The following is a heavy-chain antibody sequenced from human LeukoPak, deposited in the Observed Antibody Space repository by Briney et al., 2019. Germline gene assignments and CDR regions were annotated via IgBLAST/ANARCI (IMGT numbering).Heavy chain of an antibody. Sequence: GGSLRLSCAASGFTVSSNYMSWVRQAPGKGLEWVSIIGISGGDIHYADSVKGRFSISRDNSKNTLSLQMNSLRVDDTAVYYCARGPNWGSGYWGQGTLVTVSS. CDR1: GFTVSSNY. J-gene: IGHJ4*02. D-gene: IGHD7-27*01. CDR2: IGISGGDI. V-gene: IGHV3-53*01. CDR3: ARGPNWGSGY.